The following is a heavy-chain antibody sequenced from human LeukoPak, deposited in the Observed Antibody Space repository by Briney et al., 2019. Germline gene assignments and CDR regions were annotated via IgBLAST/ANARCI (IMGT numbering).Heavy chain of an antibody. CDR3: ATSSGSGTYYSFDY. D-gene: IGHD3-10*01. CDR2: INPSGGST. CDR1: GYTFTSYY. Sequence: ASVKVSCKASGYTFTSYYMHWVRQAPGQGLKWLGIINPSGGSTTYAQKFQGRVTMTRDTSISTAYMELSGLRSDDTAVYYCATSSGSGTYYSFDYWGQGTLVTVSS. V-gene: IGHV1-46*01. J-gene: IGHJ4*02.